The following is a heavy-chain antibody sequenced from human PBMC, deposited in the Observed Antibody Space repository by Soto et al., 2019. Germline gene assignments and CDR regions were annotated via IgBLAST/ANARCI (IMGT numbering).Heavy chain of an antibody. CDR2: IIPTFGAP. Sequence: QVQLVQSGAEVKKPGSSVKVSCQASAGTFTNSAISWVRRAPGQGLEWVGGIIPTFGAPSYAQKFQGRVTITADESTTTAYMELSSLTSDDTAMYYCAREDWSSYSLDHLGQGTLVTVSS. D-gene: IGHD3-3*01. CDR1: AGTFTNSA. CDR3: AREDWSSYSLDH. V-gene: IGHV1-69*12. J-gene: IGHJ4*02.